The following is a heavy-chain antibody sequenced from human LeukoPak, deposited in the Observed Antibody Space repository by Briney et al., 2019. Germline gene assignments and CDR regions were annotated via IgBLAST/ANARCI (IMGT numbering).Heavy chain of an antibody. Sequence: SETLSLTCAVSGGPISSGGDSWSWIRQPPGKGLEWIGYIYHSGSTYYNPSLKSRVTISVDRSKNQFSLKLSSVTAADTAVYYCARASDSSGWYGRGYYFDYWGQGTLVTVSS. CDR3: ARASDSSGWYGRGYYFDY. CDR1: GGPISSGGDS. CDR2: IYHSGST. J-gene: IGHJ4*02. D-gene: IGHD6-19*01. V-gene: IGHV4-30-2*01.